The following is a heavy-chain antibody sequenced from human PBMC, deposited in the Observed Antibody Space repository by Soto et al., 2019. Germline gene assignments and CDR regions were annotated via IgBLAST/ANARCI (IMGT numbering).Heavy chain of an antibody. Sequence: EVQLLESGGDLVQPGGSLSLSCAASGFTFSSYAMSWVRQAPGKGLEWVSGIGGGGTDTYYANSARGRFTISRDNSDKTLYLQMNSLRAEHTAVYYCAKWGAIELAGHDYFGMDVCGQGTTVAVSS. CDR3: AKWGAIELAGHDYFGMDV. CDR2: IGGGGTDT. CDR1: GFTFSSYA. D-gene: IGHD6-19*01. J-gene: IGHJ6*02. V-gene: IGHV3-23*01.